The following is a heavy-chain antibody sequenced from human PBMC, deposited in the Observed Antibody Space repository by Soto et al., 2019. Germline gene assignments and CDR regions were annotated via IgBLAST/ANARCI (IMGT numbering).Heavy chain of an antibody. CDR3: ASHLRPTIWWGGYFDY. CDR2: MSYSRST. J-gene: IGHJ4*02. D-gene: IGHD2-8*02. V-gene: IGHV4-39*01. CDR1: GGSISSNNYY. Sequence: QLQLQESGPGLVKPSETLSLTCFVSGGSISSNNYYWGWIRQPPGKGLEWIGSMSYSRSTYYNPSLKSRVTISVATSKNQFSLKLTSVTAADTAVYYCASHLRPTIWWGGYFDYWGQGPLVTVSS.